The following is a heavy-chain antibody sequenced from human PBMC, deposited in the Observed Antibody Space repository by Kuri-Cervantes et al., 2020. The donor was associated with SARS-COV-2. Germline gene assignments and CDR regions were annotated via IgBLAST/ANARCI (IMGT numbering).Heavy chain of an antibody. CDR2: ISAYNGNT. CDR3: VSNRITMVRGVINTRIYYYYYGMDV. V-gene: IGHV1-18*01. Sequence: ASVKVSCKASGYTFTSYGISWVRQAPGQGLEWMGWISAYNGNTNYAQKLQGRVTMTTDTSTSTAYMELRSLRSDDTAVYYCVSNRITMVRGVINTRIYYYYYGMDVWGQGTTVTVSS. CDR1: GYTFTSYG. J-gene: IGHJ6*02. D-gene: IGHD3-10*01.